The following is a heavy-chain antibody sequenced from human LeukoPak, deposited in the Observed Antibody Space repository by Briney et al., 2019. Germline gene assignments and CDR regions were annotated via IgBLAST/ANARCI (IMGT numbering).Heavy chain of an antibody. CDR3: AKADDKVWSGGYYFDY. CDR2: IRYDGSNK. J-gene: IGHJ4*02. V-gene: IGHV3-30*02. CDR1: GFTFSSYG. Sequence: GGSLRLSCASPGFTFSSYGMHSVRQAPGKGLEWVAFIRYDGSNKYYADSVKDRFTISRDNSNHTLYLQTDSWRDEHTAVYYCAKADDKVWSGGYYFDYWGQGTLVTVSS. D-gene: IGHD2-21*01.